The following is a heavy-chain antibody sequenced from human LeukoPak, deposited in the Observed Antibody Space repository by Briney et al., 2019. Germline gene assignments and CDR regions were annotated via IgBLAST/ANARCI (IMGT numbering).Heavy chain of an antibody. D-gene: IGHD2-8*01. J-gene: IGHJ6*02. CDR3: ARDNPPEDEVSLHFYGMDV. V-gene: IGHV1-18*01. CDR1: GYTFTNYG. CDR2: ISAYNGNT. Sequence: ASVKVSCKASGYTFTNYGISWVRQAPGQGLEWMGWISAYNGNTNYTQKFQGRVTMTTDTSTSTAYMELRSLRSDDTAVYYCARDNPPEDEVSLHFYGMDVWGQGTTVTVSS.